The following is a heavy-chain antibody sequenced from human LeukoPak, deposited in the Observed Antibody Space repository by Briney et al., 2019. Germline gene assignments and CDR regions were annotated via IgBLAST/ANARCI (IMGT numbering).Heavy chain of an antibody. Sequence: GASVKVSCKASGYTFTSYAMNWVRQAPGQGLEWMGWINTNTGNPTYAQGFTGRFVFSLDTSVSTAYLQISSLKAEDTAVYYCAREDWTVYSGELEPGLSKWGQGTLVTVSS. CDR2: INTNTGNP. D-gene: IGHD5-12*01. CDR3: AREDWTVYSGELEPGLSK. J-gene: IGHJ4*02. CDR1: GYTFTSYA. V-gene: IGHV7-4-1*02.